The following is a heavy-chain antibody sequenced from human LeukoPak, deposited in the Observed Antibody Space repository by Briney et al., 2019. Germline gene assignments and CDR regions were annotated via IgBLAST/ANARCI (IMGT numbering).Heavy chain of an antibody. Sequence: GGSLRLSCAASGFTFSSYEMNWVRQAPGKGLEWVASIRQDGSEKYYVDSVKGRFTISRDNAKNSLYLQMNSLRVEDTAVYYCAKLAKYFYGWETYYFFEHWGQGTPVTASS. D-gene: IGHD3-10*01. V-gene: IGHV3-7*01. CDR2: IRQDGSEK. CDR1: GFTFSSYE. CDR3: AKLAKYFYGWETYYFFEH. J-gene: IGHJ4*02.